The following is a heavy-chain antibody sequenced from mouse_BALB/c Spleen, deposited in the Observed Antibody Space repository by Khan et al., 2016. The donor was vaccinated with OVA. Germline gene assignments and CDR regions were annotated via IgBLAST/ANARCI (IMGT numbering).Heavy chain of an antibody. V-gene: IGHV3-8*02. J-gene: IGHJ3*01. Sequence: EVQLQESGHSLVKPSQTLSLTCSVTGDSITSGYWNWIRKFPENKLEYMGYIIYTGYTYYNPSLQSRISITRHTSKNQYYLQLNSVTDEDTATYYCARSTYRYAFVYWGQGTLVTVSA. D-gene: IGHD2-12*01. CDR1: GDSITSGY. CDR2: IIYTGYT. CDR3: ARSTYRYAFVY.